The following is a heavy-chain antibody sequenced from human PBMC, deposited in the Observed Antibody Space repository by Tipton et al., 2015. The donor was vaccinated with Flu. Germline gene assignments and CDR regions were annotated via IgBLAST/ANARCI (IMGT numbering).Heavy chain of an antibody. CDR3: AKGHYDFWSGYRGFYFDF. V-gene: IGHV3-7*03. CDR2: IKQDGSVK. CDR1: EFTFSSYW. J-gene: IGHJ4*02. D-gene: IGHD3-3*01. Sequence: SLRLSCAASEFTFSSYWMSWVRQAPGKGLEWVANIKQDGSVKYYVDSVKGRFTISRDNAKNSLYLQMNSLRAEDTAIYYCAKGHYDFWSGYRGFYFDFWGQGTPVTVSS.